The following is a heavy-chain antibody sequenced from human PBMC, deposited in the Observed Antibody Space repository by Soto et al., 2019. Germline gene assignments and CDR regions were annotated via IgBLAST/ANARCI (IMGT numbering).Heavy chain of an antibody. D-gene: IGHD5-12*01. V-gene: IGHV4-34*01. CDR1: GASLSDNY. Sequence: SETLSLTCAVYGASLSDNYCNWLRQPPGKGLEWIGEINHSGNTNYNPSLKSRVTISVDTSKNQFSLKLSSVTAADTAVYYCARGPEDGYSGYDFDYWGQGTLVTVSS. CDR3: ARGPEDGYSGYDFDY. J-gene: IGHJ4*02. CDR2: INHSGNT.